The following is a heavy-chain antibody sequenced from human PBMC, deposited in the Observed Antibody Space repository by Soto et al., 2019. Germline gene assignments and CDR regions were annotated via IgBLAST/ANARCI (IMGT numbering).Heavy chain of an antibody. J-gene: IGHJ4*02. CDR2: IYHTGST. Sequence: QVQLQESGPRLVKPSGTLSLTCAVSGASISSTNWWTWVRQPPGKGLEWIGEIYHTGSTKYNPSLXRXAXTXXDNSNNHCPLNLSSVTAADTAVYYCATLPPRIVVVVLPSPTWGQGTLVTVSS. CDR3: ATLPPRIVVVVLPSPT. V-gene: IGHV4-4*02. D-gene: IGHD2-15*01. CDR1: GASISSTNW.